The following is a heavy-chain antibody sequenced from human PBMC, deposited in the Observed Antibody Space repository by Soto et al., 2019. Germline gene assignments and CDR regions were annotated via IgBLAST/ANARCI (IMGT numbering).Heavy chain of an antibody. D-gene: IGHD6-13*01. CDR2: INRDGSTI. Sequence: EVQLVESGGGLAQPGGSLRLSCAASGFTLSSHWMHWVRQAPGKGLVWVSRINRDGSTINYDDSVRGRYTISRDNAKNMLSLQMNSLRAEDTAVYYCARVADCTYSSNCNGRAAFDMWGQGTMVTVSS. CDR3: ARVADCTYSSNCNGRAAFDM. V-gene: IGHV3-74*01. J-gene: IGHJ3*02. CDR1: GFTLSSHW.